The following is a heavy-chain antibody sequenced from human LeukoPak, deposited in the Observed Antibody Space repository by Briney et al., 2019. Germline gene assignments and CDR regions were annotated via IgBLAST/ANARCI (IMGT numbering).Heavy chain of an antibody. J-gene: IGHJ4*02. D-gene: IGHD6-19*01. Sequence: PGRSLRLSCAASGFTFDDYAMHWVRQAPGKGLEWVSGISWNSGSIGYADSVKGRFTISRDNAKNSLYLQMNSLRAEDMALYYCARTVAGPSKRYYFDYWGQGTLVTVSS. CDR1: GFTFDDYA. V-gene: IGHV3-9*03. CDR3: ARTVAGPSKRYYFDY. CDR2: ISWNSGSI.